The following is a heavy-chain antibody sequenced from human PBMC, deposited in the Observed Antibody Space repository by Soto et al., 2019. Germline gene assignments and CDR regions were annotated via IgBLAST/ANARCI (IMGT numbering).Heavy chain of an antibody. CDR3: ARDGYNHLPFDY. J-gene: IGHJ4*02. D-gene: IGHD1-1*01. Sequence: EVQLVESGGGLEQPGGSLRLACGASGFTLSTYAMSWVRQTPGKGLEWVAHISGTGADSLYADSVKGRFTISRDNYKNTLLLKMNSMRVEDTALYYCARDGYNHLPFDYCGQGTPVTVSS. V-gene: IGHV3-23*04. CDR2: ISGTGADS. CDR1: GFTLSTYA.